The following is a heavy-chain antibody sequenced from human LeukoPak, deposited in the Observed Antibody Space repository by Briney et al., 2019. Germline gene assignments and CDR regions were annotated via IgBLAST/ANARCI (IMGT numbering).Heavy chain of an antibody. CDR2: IIPIFGTA. D-gene: IGHD2-21*01. CDR1: GGTFSSYA. CDR3: ARGRVDHMGYYYYYGMDV. J-gene: IGHJ6*02. Sequence: ASVKVSCKASGGTFSSYAISWVRQAPGQGLEWMGGIIPIFGTANYAQKFQGRVTITADESTSTAYMELSSLRSENTAVYYCARGRVDHMGYYYYYGMDVWGQGTTVTVSS. V-gene: IGHV1-69*13.